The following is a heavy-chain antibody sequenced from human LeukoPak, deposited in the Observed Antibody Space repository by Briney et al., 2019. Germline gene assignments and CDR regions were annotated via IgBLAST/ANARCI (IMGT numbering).Heavy chain of an antibody. CDR1: GGSMSSYY. V-gene: IGHV4-4*09. Sequence: SETLSLTCTVSGGSMSSYYWSWIRQPPGKGLEWIEYIYTSGSTNYNPTLKSRVTISVDTSKNQFSLKLSSVTAADTAVYYCARQSYSSSSPDYWGQGTLVTVSS. J-gene: IGHJ4*02. CDR2: IYTSGST. D-gene: IGHD6-6*01. CDR3: ARQSYSSSSPDY.